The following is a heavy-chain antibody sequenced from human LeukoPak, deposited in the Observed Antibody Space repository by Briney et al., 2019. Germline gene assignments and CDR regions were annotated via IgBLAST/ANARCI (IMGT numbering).Heavy chain of an antibody. J-gene: IGHJ1*01. V-gene: IGHV5-51*01. CDR1: GYSFTNYW. CDR3: ARLPSSGWYWGSDKYFQY. Sequence: KCGESLKISCKGSGYSFTNYWIGWVRQMPGKGLEWMGIIYPGDSDTRYSPSFQGQVTISADKSISTAYLQWSSLRASDTAMYYCARLPSSGWYWGSDKYFQYWGQGTLVTVSS. D-gene: IGHD6-19*01. CDR2: IYPGDSDT.